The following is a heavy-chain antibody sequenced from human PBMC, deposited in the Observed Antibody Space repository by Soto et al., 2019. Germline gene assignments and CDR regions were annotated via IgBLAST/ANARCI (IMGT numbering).Heavy chain of an antibody. J-gene: IGHJ6*02. D-gene: IGHD2-15*01. V-gene: IGHV1-69*01. Sequence: QVQLVQSGAEVKKPGSSLKVSCKASGGSFNSFAVNWVRRAPGQGLEWMGRIIPIFRTTNYAQKFQDRLTINADGSTNTAYMELSSLGSEDTAVYYCARVQLNQTGAADSFFYYGRDVWGQGTTVTVSS. CDR3: ARVQLNQTGAADSFFYYGRDV. CDR2: IIPIFRTT. CDR1: GGSFNSFA.